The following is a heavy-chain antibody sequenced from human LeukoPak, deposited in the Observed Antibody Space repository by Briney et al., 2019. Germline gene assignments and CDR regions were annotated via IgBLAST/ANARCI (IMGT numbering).Heavy chain of an antibody. D-gene: IGHD2-2*01. CDR1: GYTFTSYE. CDR2: MNPNSGNT. CDR3: ARKNVVVPAAVYYYYYMDV. J-gene: IGHJ6*03. V-gene: IGHV1-8*01. Sequence: GASVKVSCKASGYTFTSYEINWVRQATGQGLEWMGWMNPNSGNTGYAQKFQGRVTMTRNTSISTAYMELSSLRSEDTAVYYCARKNVVVPAAVYYYYYMDVWGKGTTVTISS.